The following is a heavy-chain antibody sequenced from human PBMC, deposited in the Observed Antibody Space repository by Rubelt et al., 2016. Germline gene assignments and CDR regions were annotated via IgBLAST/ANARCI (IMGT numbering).Heavy chain of an antibody. CDR1: GYPFATYA. J-gene: IGHJ3*02. D-gene: IGHD6-19*01. V-gene: IGHV1-3*01. CDR2: IDAGNGDT. CDR3: ARDRTWLVPGLDAFDI. Sequence: QVQLVQSGAEVKRPGASVKVSCKASGYPFATYAMHWVRQDPGQRLEWLGWIDAGNGDTKYSINLQGGCTFTRDTSARTAYMELSSLRSEYAAVYYCARDRTWLVPGLDAFDIWGQGTMVTVSS.